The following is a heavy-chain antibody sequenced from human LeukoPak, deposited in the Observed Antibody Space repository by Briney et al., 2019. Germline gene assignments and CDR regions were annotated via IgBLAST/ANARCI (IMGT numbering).Heavy chain of an antibody. V-gene: IGHV3-33*03. CDR1: GLSFSSYA. D-gene: IGHD6-6*01. Sequence: PGGSLRLSCEVSGLSFSSYAMHWVRQAPGKGLEWVAVIRHDETKEYYADSVQGRFTISRDTPNNMLYLQMNNMRAEDTAVYYCAKEYTPSSPLGELDSWGQGTLVIDSS. CDR3: AKEYTPSSPLGELDS. CDR2: IRHDETKE. J-gene: IGHJ4*02.